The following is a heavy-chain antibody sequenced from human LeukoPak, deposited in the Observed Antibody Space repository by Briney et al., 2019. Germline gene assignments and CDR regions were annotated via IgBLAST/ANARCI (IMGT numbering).Heavy chain of an antibody. CDR3: ARLYSSVRGRYYYYYMDV. CDR2: IDYSGNT. V-gene: IGHV4-39*01. J-gene: IGHJ6*03. D-gene: IGHD6-19*01. Sequence: TSETLSLTFTDSGGSISSSGYCWGWIRQPPGKGLEGIGSIDYSGNTNYNPSLKSRVTISVDTSKNQFSLKLSSVTAADTAVYYCARLYSSVRGRYYYYYMDVWGKGTTVTISS. CDR1: GGSISSSGYC.